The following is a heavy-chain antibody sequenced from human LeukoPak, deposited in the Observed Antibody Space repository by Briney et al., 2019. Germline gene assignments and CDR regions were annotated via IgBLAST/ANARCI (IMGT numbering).Heavy chain of an antibody. CDR2: ISPSGGST. CDR1: GYTFTSNY. V-gene: IGHV1-46*01. D-gene: IGHD4/OR15-4a*01. J-gene: IGHJ1*01. CDR3: ARGVLGVREYFQH. Sequence: ASVKVSCKAFGYTFTSNYMHWVRQAPGQGPEWMGVISPSGGSTTYAQKFQGRVTLTRDMSTSTDYLELSSLRSEDTAVYYCARGVLGVREYFQHWGQGTMISVSS.